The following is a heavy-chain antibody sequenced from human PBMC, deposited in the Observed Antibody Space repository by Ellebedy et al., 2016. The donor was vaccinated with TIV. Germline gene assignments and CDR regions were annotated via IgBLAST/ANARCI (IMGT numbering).Heavy chain of an antibody. Sequence: ASVKVSXKVSGYTLTDLSMHWVRQAPGQRPEWMGCINPNNGVTNYAPKFRGRVTMTRDTSINTVYLDLNTLSSDDTAVYYCAREAAIQLWLRDALDLWGQGTVVIVSS. V-gene: IGHV1-2*02. J-gene: IGHJ3*01. CDR3: AREAAIQLWLRDALDL. CDR2: INPNNGVT. D-gene: IGHD5-18*01. CDR1: GYTLTDLS.